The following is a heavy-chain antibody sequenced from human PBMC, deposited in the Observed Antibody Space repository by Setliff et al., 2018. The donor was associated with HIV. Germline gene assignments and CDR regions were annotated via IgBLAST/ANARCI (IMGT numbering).Heavy chain of an antibody. D-gene: IGHD3-22*01. Sequence: ASVKVSCKASGFTFTSSAMQWVRQARGQRLEWIGWIVVGSGNTNYAQKFQERVTITRDMSTSTVYMELSSLRSEDTAVYYRAAGPNYYDSSGYYYDFDYWGQGALVTVS. CDR1: GFTFTSSA. CDR2: IVVGSGNT. J-gene: IGHJ4*02. CDR3: AAGPNYYDSSGYYYDFDY. V-gene: IGHV1-58*02.